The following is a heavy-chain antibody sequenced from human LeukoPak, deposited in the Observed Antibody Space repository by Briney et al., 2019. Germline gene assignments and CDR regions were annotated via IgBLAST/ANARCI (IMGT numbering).Heavy chain of an antibody. CDR1: GFTFSSYA. J-gene: IGHJ3*02. Sequence: GGSLRLSCAASGFTFSSYAMHWVRQAPGKGLEWVAVISYDGSNKYYADSVKGRFTISRDNSKNTLYLQMNSLRAEDTAVYYCARDLTPYDYSNSGGDAFDIWGQGTMVTVSS. D-gene: IGHD4-11*01. V-gene: IGHV3-30-3*01. CDR2: ISYDGSNK. CDR3: ARDLTPYDYSNSGGDAFDI.